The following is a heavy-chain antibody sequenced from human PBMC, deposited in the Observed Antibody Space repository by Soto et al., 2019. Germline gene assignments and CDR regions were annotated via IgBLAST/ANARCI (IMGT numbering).Heavy chain of an antibody. CDR2: INDGSNYI. V-gene: IGHV3-21*06. D-gene: IGHD2-15*01. Sequence: GXLRLSCAASGFSFSKYSMNWVRQAPGKGLEWVSSINDGSNYIYYADSVKGRFTISRDNAINSLYLQMNSLRPDDTAVYYCANFNSCSSSNCLDCWGRGNLVTVSS. CDR1: GFSFSKYS. CDR3: ANFNSCSSSNCLDC. J-gene: IGHJ5*01.